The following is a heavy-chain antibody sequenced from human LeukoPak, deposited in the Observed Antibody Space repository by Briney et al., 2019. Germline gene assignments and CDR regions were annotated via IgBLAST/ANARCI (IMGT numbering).Heavy chain of an antibody. CDR2: IYHSGTT. J-gene: IGHJ4*02. Sequence: PSETLSLTCAVSGAFITNSHWWSWARAPPGRGLEWTREIYHSGTTNYNQSLKSRVTMSVDKSKNQFSLKLRAVTAADTAVYYCATYFYGEYGSYYFDYWGQGTLVTVS. D-gene: IGHD4-17*01. CDR3: ATYFYGEYGSYYFDY. V-gene: IGHV4-4*02. CDR1: GAFITNSHW.